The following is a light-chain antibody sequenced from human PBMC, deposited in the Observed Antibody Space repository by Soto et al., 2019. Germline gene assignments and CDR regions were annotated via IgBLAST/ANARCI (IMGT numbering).Light chain of an antibody. V-gene: IGKV3-20*01. CDR1: QSVSSSY. CDR3: QQYGISPPIT. Sequence: EIVLTQSPGTLSLSPGERATLSCRASQSVSSSYLAWYQQKPGQAPRLLIYGASSRATGIPDRFSGSGYGTDFTLTISRLEPEDFAVYFCQQYGISPPITFGQGTRLEIK. J-gene: IGKJ5*01. CDR2: GAS.